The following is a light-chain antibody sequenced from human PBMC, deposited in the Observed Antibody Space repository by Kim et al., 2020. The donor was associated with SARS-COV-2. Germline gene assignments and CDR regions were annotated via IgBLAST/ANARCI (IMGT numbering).Light chain of an antibody. V-gene: IGKV1-9*01. CDR1: QGISSY. CDR2: AAS. Sequence: DIQLTQSPSFLSASVGDRVTITCRASQGISSYLAWYQQKPGKAPKLLIYAASTLQSGVPSRFSGSGSGTEFTLTISSLQPEDFATYYCKQLNSYPPTFGQGTRLEIK. CDR3: KQLNSYPPT. J-gene: IGKJ5*01.